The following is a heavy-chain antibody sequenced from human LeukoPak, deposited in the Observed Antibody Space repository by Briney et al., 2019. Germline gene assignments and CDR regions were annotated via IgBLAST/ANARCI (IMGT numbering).Heavy chain of an antibody. CDR3: ARDRAGSAWYTTLDY. J-gene: IGHJ4*02. CDR1: GYTFTSFG. CDR2: ISTYNGNT. D-gene: IGHD6-19*01. V-gene: IGHV1-18*01. Sequence: RASVKVSCKASGYTFTSFGISWVRQAPGQGLEWMGWISTYNGNTNYAQKLQGRVTMTTDTSTSTAYMDLRSLRSDDTAVYYCARDRAGSAWYTTLDYWGQGTLVTVSS.